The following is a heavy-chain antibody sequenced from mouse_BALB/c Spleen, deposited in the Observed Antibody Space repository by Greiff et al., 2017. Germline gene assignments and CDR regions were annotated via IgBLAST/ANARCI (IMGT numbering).Heavy chain of an antibody. CDR1: GYTFTDYN. J-gene: IGHJ2*01. D-gene: IGHD2-10*02. V-gene: IGHV1-18*01. CDR2: INPNNGGT. CDR3: ARLEYGNYRFDY. Sequence: EVQLQQSGPELVKPGASVKIPCKASGYTFTDYNMDWVKQSHGKSLEWIGDINPNNGGTIYNQKFKGKATLTVDKSSSTAYMELRSLTSEDTAVYYCARLEYGNYRFDYWGQGTTLTVSS.